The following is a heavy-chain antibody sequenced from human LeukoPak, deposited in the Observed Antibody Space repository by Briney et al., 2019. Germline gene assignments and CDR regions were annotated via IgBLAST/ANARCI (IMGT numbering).Heavy chain of an antibody. CDR3: ARVPRGYDSSGYYAGYYYYMDV. J-gene: IGHJ6*03. CDR1: GGSISSSSYY. V-gene: IGHV4-39*07. Sequence: SETLSLTCTVSGGSISSSSYYWGWIRQPPGKGLEWIGSIYYSGSTYYNPSLKSRVTISVDTSKNQFSLKLSSVTAADTAVYYCARVPRGYDSSGYYAGYYYYMDVWGKGTTVTVSS. D-gene: IGHD3-22*01. CDR2: IYYSGST.